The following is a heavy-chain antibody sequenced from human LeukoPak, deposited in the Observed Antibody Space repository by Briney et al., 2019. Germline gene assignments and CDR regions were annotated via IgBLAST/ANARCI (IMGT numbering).Heavy chain of an antibody. CDR3: ARGSIIIQLWSEFDY. Sequence: GGSLRLSCAASGFTFSSYSMNWVRQAPGKGLEWVSSISSSSSYIYYADSVKGRFTISRDNAKNSLYLQMNSLRAEDTAVYYCARGSIIIQLWSEFDYWGQGTLVTVSS. D-gene: IGHD5-18*01. J-gene: IGHJ4*02. V-gene: IGHV3-21*01. CDR1: GFTFSSYS. CDR2: ISSSSSYI.